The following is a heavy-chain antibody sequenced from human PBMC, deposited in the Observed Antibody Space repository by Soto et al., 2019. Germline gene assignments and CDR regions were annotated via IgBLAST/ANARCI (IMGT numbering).Heavy chain of an antibody. CDR2: IYYSGST. D-gene: IGHD6-6*01. J-gene: IGHJ5*02. CDR3: ARDPSIAARMSWFDP. CDR1: GGSISSYY. Sequence: SETLSLTCTGSGGSISSYYWSWSRQPPGKGLEWIGCIYYSGSTNYNPSLKSRVTISVDTSKNQFSLKLSSVTAADTAVYYCARDPSIAARMSWFDPWGQGTLVTVSS. V-gene: IGHV4-59*01.